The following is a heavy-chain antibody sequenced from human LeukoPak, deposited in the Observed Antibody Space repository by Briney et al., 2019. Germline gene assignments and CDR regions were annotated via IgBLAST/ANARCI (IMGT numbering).Heavy chain of an antibody. Sequence: GASVKVSCKASGGTFISYAISWVRQAPGQGLEWRGGIIPIFGTANYAQKFQGRVTITTDKSTSTGYMEVSSLRSADTAVYYCASMRRLTFGSYLGYWGQGTLVTVSS. CDR1: GGTFISYA. V-gene: IGHV1-69*05. CDR2: IIPIFGTA. D-gene: IGHD1-26*01. CDR3: ASMRRLTFGSYLGY. J-gene: IGHJ4*02.